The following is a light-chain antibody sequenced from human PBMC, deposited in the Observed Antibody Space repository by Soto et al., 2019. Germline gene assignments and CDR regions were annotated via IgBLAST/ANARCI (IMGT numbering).Light chain of an antibody. J-gene: IGKJ3*01. CDR1: QSISSY. CDR2: AAS. CDR3: QQSYSTTRT. Sequence: DIQMTQSPSSLSASVGDRVTITCRASQSISSYLNWYQQKPGKAPKLLIYAASSLQSGVPSRFSVSGSGTDFTLTISSLQPEDFATYYCQQSYSTTRTLGPGNKVDIK. V-gene: IGKV1-39*01.